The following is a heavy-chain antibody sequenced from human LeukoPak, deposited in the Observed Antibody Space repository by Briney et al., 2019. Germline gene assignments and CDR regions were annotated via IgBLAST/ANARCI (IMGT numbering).Heavy chain of an antibody. CDR2: VNPDSGGT. J-gene: IGHJ4*02. CDR1: GYTFTVYY. V-gene: IGHV1-2*02. Sequence: ASVKVSCKASGYTFTVYYMHWVRQAPGQGLEWMGWVNPDSGGTRLAQKFQGRVTMTRDTSISTVYMELSGLRSDDTAVYYCTRETSSSDFDYWGQGTLVTVSS. CDR3: TRETSSSDFDY.